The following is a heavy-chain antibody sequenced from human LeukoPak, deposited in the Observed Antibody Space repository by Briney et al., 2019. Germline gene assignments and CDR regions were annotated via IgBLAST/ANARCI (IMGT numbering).Heavy chain of an antibody. J-gene: IGHJ5*02. CDR2: INPNSGGT. V-gene: IGHV1-2*02. CDR3: ARGHEVGAKLRNWFDP. Sequence: RASVKLSCKASGFTFTGYYMNWVRQAPGQGLEWMGWINPNSGGTNYAQKFQGRVTMTRDTSISTAYLELSRLRSDDTAVYYCARGHEVGAKLRNWFDPWGQGTLVTVSS. D-gene: IGHD1-26*01. CDR1: GFTFTGYY.